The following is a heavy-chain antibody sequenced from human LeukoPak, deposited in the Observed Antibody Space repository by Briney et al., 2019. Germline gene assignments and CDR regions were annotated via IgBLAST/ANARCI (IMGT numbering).Heavy chain of an antibody. Sequence: SETLSLTCTVSGGSISSYYWSWIRQPPGKELEWIGSIYYSGSTYYNPSLKSRVTISVDTSKNQFSLKLSSVTAADTAVYYCARVTEHSCSSSYYYYYMDVWGKGTTVTVSS. D-gene: IGHD6-6*01. V-gene: IGHV4-39*07. CDR3: ARVTEHSCSSSYYYYYMDV. J-gene: IGHJ6*03. CDR1: GGSISSYY. CDR2: IYYSGST.